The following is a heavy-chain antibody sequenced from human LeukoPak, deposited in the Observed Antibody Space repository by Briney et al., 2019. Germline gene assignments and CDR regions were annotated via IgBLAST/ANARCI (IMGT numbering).Heavy chain of an antibody. D-gene: IGHD6-6*01. J-gene: IGHJ4*02. CDR3: AKGQAARPQTTFDY. CDR2: ISGSGGST. Sequence: GGSLRLSCAASGLTGSHNYVSWVRQAPGKGLEWVSAISGSGGSTYYADSVKGRFTISRDNSKNTLYLQMNSLRAEDTAVYYCAKGQAARPQTTFDYWGQGTLVTVSS. V-gene: IGHV3-23*01. CDR1: GLTGSHNY.